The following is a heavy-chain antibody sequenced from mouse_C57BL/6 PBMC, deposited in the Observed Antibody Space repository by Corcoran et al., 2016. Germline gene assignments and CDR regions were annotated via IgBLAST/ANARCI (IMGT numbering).Heavy chain of an antibody. CDR2: INTNNGGT. D-gene: IGHD4-1*01. V-gene: IGHV1-26*01. CDR1: GYTFTDYY. J-gene: IGHJ4*01. CDR3: SSPLLGYAMDY. Sequence: EVQLQQSGPELVKPGASVKISCKASGYTFTDYYMNWVKQSHGKSLEWIGDINTNNGGTSYNQKFKGKATLTVDKSSSTAYMALRSLTSEDSAVYYCSSPLLGYAMDYWGQGTSVTVSS.